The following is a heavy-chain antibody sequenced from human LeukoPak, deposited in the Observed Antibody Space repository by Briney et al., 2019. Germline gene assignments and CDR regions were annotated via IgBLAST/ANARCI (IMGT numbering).Heavy chain of an antibody. CDR1: GGSVSSYY. CDR2: IYHSGST. J-gene: IGHJ5*02. V-gene: IGHV4-59*02. D-gene: IGHD6-13*01. CDR3: ARDRRYSSSWINWFDP. Sequence: SETLSLTCTVSGGSVSSYYWSWIRPPPGKGREWIGYIYHSGSTNYNPSLKSRVTISVDTSKNQFSLKLSSVTAADTAVYYCARDRRYSSSWINWFDPWGQGTLVTVSS.